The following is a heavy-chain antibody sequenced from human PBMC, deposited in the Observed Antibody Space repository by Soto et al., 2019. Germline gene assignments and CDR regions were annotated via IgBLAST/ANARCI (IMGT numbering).Heavy chain of an antibody. J-gene: IGHJ6*02. Sequence: PSETLSLTCTVSGGSVSSGSYYWSWIRQPPGKGLEWIGYIYYSGSTNYNPSLKSRVTISVDTSKNQFSLKLSSVTAADTAVYYCARGGVASYYYSYYGMDVWGQGTTVTVSS. CDR2: IYYSGST. D-gene: IGHD2-15*01. CDR3: ARGGVASYYYSYYGMDV. CDR1: GGSVSSGSYY. V-gene: IGHV4-61*01.